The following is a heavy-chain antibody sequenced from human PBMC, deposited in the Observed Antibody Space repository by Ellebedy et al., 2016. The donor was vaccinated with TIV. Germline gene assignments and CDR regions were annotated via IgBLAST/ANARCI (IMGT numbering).Heavy chain of an antibody. J-gene: IGHJ4*02. CDR3: ARDEGEQLVAY. V-gene: IGHV3-21*01. D-gene: IGHD6-6*01. CDR2: ISFESKYI. CDR1: GFTFGSYS. Sequence: PGGSLRLSCAASGFTFGSYSMNWVRQAPGKGPQWVSSISFESKYIYYADSVKGRFTISRDDAKNSLYLEMNSLSAEDTGLYYCARDEGEQLVAYWGQGTLVSVSS.